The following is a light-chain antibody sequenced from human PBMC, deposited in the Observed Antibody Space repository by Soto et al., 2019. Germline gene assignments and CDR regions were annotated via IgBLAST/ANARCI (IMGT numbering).Light chain of an antibody. J-gene: IGLJ3*02. CDR2: DVS. CDR1: SSDVGGYNY. CDR3: SSYTSSSTLV. Sequence: QSALTQPASVSGSPGQSITISCTGTSSDVGGYNYVSWYQQHPGKAPKPMIYDVSNRPSGVSSRCSGFKSSNTASLTISGRQGEDEDDYYCSSYTSSSTLVFGGGTKLTVL. V-gene: IGLV2-14*01.